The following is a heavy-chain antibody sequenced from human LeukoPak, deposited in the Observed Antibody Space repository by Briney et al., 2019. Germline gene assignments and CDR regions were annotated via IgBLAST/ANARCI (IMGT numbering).Heavy chain of an antibody. V-gene: IGHV4-34*01. CDR1: GGSFSGYY. Sequence: SETLSLTCAVYGGSFSGYYWSWIRQPPGKGLEWIGEINHSGSTNYNPPLKSRVTISVDTSKNQFSLKLSSVTAADTAVYYCARTRRFYSSGWYYFDYWGQGTLVTVSS. D-gene: IGHD6-19*01. CDR2: INHSGST. J-gene: IGHJ4*02. CDR3: ARTRRFYSSGWYYFDY.